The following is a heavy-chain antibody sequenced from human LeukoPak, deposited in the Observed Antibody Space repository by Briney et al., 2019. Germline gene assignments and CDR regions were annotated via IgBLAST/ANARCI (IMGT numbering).Heavy chain of an antibody. CDR3: AREEAYSSSSGVDY. CDR1: AYTFTGYY. Sequence: ASVTVSCKASAYTFTGYYMHWVRPAPGQGLEWMGWINPNSGGTNYAQKFQGRVTMTRDTSISTAYMELSRLRSDDTAVYYCAREEAYSSSSGVDYWGQGTLVTVSS. D-gene: IGHD6-6*01. CDR2: INPNSGGT. J-gene: IGHJ4*02. V-gene: IGHV1-2*02.